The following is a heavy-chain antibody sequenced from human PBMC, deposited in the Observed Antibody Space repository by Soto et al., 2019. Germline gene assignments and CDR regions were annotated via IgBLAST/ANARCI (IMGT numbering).Heavy chain of an antibody. CDR1: GFTFSSYG. V-gene: IGHV3-33*01. Sequence: GGSLRLSCAASGFTFSSYGMHWVRQAPGKGLEWVAVIWSDGSNKYYADSVKGRFTISRDNSKNTLYLQMNSLRAEDTAVYYCARYHYDSSGYYPLWGHGTLVTVSS. J-gene: IGHJ4*01. D-gene: IGHD3-22*01. CDR2: IWSDGSNK. CDR3: ARYHYDSSGYYPL.